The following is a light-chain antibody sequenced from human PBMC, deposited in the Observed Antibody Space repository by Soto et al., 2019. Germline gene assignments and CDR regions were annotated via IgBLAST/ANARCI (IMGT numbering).Light chain of an antibody. V-gene: IGKV3-20*01. CDR3: QLSASSLWT. CDR2: GAS. Sequence: VVTLSPAALSLSKKERATLSCSTSLSVSAYLALYRRKPGQAPRLLIYGASSRATGIPDRFSGSGSGTDLTLTICFLEPEDFAVYYCQLSASSLWTFCQVANVDI. J-gene: IGKJ1*01. CDR1: LSVSAY.